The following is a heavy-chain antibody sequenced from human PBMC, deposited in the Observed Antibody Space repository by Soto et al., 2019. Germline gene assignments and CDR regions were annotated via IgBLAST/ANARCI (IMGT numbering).Heavy chain of an antibody. Sequence: EVQLVETGGGLIQPGGSLRLSCAASGFSVSSNYMSWVRQAPGKGLEWVSLLYSGGGTYYADSVKGRFTISRDDAKNTLYLAMIALRAEDTALYFCARENKQWTWDGYFDLWGRGALVTVSS. D-gene: IGHD6-19*01. V-gene: IGHV3-53*02. CDR3: ARENKQWTWDGYFDL. CDR1: GFSVSSNY. CDR2: LYSGGGT. J-gene: IGHJ2*01.